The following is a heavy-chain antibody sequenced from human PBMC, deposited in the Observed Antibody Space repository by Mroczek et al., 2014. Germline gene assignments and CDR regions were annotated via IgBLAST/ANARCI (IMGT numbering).Heavy chain of an antibody. CDR1: GGSISSGGYY. CDR3: ARTAAGSFYYYYGMDV. V-gene: IGHV4-31*03. D-gene: IGHD6-13*01. CDR2: IYYSGST. J-gene: IGHJ6*02. Sequence: QVQLQQWGPGLVKPSQTLSLTCTVSGGSISSGGYYWSWIRQHPGKGLEWIGYIYYSGSTYYNPSLKSRVTISVDTSKNQFSLKLGSVTAADTAVYYCARTAAGSFYYYYGMDVWGQGTTVTVSS.